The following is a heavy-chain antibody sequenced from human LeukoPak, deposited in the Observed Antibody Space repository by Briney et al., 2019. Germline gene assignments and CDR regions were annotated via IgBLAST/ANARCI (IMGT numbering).Heavy chain of an antibody. Sequence: SETLSLTCTVSGGSISSYYWSWIRQPPGKGLEWIGYIYYSGSTNYNPSLKSRVTISVDTSKNKFSLKLSSVTAADTAVYYCARELGTYFDYWGQGTLVTVSS. D-gene: IGHD3/OR15-3a*01. CDR3: ARELGTYFDY. V-gene: IGHV4-59*01. J-gene: IGHJ4*02. CDR1: GGSISSYY. CDR2: IYYSGST.